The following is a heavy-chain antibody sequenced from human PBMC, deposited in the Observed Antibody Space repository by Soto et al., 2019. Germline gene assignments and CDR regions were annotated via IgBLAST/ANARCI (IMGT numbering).Heavy chain of an antibody. D-gene: IGHD1-26*01. Sequence: GESLKISCKGSGYIFSIYWIGWVRQVPGKGLEWMGIIYPGDSDTRYNPSFQGQVTISVDKSITTAYLQWSSLKASDTAMYYCARRLRSDSGIIDLWGQGTLLTVSS. CDR1: GYIFSIYW. CDR2: IYPGDSDT. V-gene: IGHV5-51*01. J-gene: IGHJ5*02. CDR3: ARRLRSDSGIIDL.